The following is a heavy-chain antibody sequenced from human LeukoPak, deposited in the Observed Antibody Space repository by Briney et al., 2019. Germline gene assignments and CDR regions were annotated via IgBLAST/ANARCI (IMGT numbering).Heavy chain of an antibody. CDR2: ISGSGGST. CDR1: GFSFSSYA. Sequence: PGGSLRLSCAASGFSFSSYAISWVRQASGKGLEWVSTISGSGGSTYYADSVKGRFTISRDNSKNTLYLQMNSLRAEDTAVYYCAKDPDDSSGYFYWGQGTLVTVSS. CDR3: AKDPDDSSGYFY. V-gene: IGHV3-23*01. D-gene: IGHD3-22*01. J-gene: IGHJ4*02.